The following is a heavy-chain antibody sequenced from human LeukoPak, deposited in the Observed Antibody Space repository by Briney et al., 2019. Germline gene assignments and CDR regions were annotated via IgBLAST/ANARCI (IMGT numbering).Heavy chain of an antibody. CDR1: GYSISSGYY. CDR3: AREAYCGGDCYSGFDY. J-gene: IGHJ4*02. V-gene: IGHV4-38-2*02. D-gene: IGHD2-21*02. CDR2: IYHSGST. Sequence: SETLSLTCTVSGYSISSGYYWGWIRQPPGKGLEWIGSIYHSGSTYYNPSLKSRVTISVDTSKNRFSLKLSSVTAADTAVYYCAREAYCGGDCYSGFDYWGQGTLVTVSS.